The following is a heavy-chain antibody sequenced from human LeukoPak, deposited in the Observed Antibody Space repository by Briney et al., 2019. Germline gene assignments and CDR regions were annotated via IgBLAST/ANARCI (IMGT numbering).Heavy chain of an antibody. D-gene: IGHD1-7*01. CDR1: GGSFSGYY. CDR3: TGGQNWNYGY. CDR2: INHSGST. J-gene: IGHJ4*02. V-gene: IGHV4-34*01. Sequence: SETLSLTCAVFGGSFSGYYWTWIRQPPGKGLEWVGEINHSGSTNYSPSLKSRVTISVDTSKNQFSLKLSSVTAADTAVYYCTGGQNWNYGYWGQGTLVTVSS.